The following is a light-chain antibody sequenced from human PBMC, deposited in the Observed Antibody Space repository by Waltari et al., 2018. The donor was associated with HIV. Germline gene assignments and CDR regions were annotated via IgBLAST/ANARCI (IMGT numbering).Light chain of an antibody. J-gene: IGLJ2*01. CDR2: QDS. CDR3: QAWDTRTAV. CDR1: KLGLKY. Sequence: SFELTQPPSVSVSPGQTATITCSGDKLGLKYACWYQQRPGQSPVLVIYQDSKRPSGIPERFSGSNSGNTATLTISGTQALDEADYYCQAWDTRTAVFGGGTKLTVL. V-gene: IGLV3-1*01.